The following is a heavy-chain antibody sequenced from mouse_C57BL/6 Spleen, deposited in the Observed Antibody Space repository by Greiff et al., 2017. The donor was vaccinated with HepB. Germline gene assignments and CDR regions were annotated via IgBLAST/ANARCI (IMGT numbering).Heavy chain of an antibody. CDR3: ARWDLITTVVAPGFAY. Sequence: VQRVESGAELARPGASVKMSCKASGYTFTSYTMHWVKQRPGQGLEWIGYINPSSGYTKYNQKFKDKATLTADKSSSTAYMQLSSLTSEDSAVYYCARWDLITTVVAPGFAYWGQGTLVTVSA. V-gene: IGHV1-4*01. CDR2: INPSSGYT. J-gene: IGHJ3*01. D-gene: IGHD1-1*01. CDR1: GYTFTSYT.